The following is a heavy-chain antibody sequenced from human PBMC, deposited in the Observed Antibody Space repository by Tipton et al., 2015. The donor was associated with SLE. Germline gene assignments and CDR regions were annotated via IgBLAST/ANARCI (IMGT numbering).Heavy chain of an antibody. CDR1: GGSISTYF. CDR2: IFYSGST. Sequence: LRLSCTVSGGSISTYFWSWIRQPPGKGLEWIGYIFYSGSTNYNPSLKSRVTISVDTSKNQLSLNLSSVTAADTAVYYCAGSAAALPFGYWGQGTLVTGSS. J-gene: IGHJ4*02. D-gene: IGHD6-13*01. CDR3: AGSAAALPFGY. V-gene: IGHV4-59*01.